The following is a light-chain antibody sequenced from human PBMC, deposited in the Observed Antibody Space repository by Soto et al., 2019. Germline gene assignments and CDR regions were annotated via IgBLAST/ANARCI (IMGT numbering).Light chain of an antibody. CDR2: GAS. J-gene: IGKJ4*01. Sequence: DIQMTQSPSSLSASVGDRVTITCQASQDISNYLNWYQQKPGKAPKLLIYGASNLQSGVPSRFSGGGSGTDFTLTISSLQPEDFGTYYCQQSYTSPVTFGGGTKVDIK. V-gene: IGKV1-39*01. CDR3: QQSYTSPVT. CDR1: QDISNY.